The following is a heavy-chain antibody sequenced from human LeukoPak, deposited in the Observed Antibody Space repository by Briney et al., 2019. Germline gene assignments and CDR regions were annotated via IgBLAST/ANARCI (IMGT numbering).Heavy chain of an antibody. CDR3: SESRRSFDWFDP. J-gene: IGHJ5*02. Sequence: SETLSLTCALSGGSITDYFYNWVRQPPGKGLEWIGEINHSGSSTYNPSLKSRVIISVDTSKNQFSLKLSSVTAADTAVYYCSESRRSFDWFDPWGQGTLVTVSS. CDR1: GGSITDYF. V-gene: IGHV4-34*01. D-gene: IGHD3-9*01. CDR2: INHSGSS.